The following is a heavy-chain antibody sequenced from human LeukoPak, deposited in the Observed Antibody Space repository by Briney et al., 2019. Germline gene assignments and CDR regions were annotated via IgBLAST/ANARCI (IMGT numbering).Heavy chain of an antibody. Sequence: ASVKVSCKASGYIFDIYALIWVRQAPGQGLELMGWINTNTGNPTYAQGFTGRFVFSLDTSVSTAYLQIRSLKTEDTAVYYCARDRTLFDYWGQGTLVTVSS. D-gene: IGHD1-14*01. CDR3: ARDRTLFDY. CDR2: INTNTGNP. CDR1: GYIFDIYA. J-gene: IGHJ4*02. V-gene: IGHV7-4-1*02.